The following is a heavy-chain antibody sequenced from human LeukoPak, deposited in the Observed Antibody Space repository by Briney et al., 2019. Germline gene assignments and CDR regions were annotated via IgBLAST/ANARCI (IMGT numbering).Heavy chain of an antibody. J-gene: IGHJ4*02. Sequence: SETLSLTCAVSGGSISSYYWSWIRQPPGKGLEWIGYIFQTGYTVYNPSLQSRVTMSVDMSKNQFSLQLPSVTAADTAIYYCVRQPYISGAYYFDYWGQGTLVTVSS. V-gene: IGHV4-59*08. D-gene: IGHD3-22*01. CDR1: GGSISSYY. CDR3: VRQPYISGAYYFDY. CDR2: IFQTGYT.